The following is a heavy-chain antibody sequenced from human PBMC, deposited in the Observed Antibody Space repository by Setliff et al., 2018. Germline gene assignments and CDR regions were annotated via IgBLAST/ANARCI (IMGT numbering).Heavy chain of an antibody. CDR1: GFTFSSYS. CDR2: ISSSSSTI. Sequence: SLRLSCAASGFTFSSYSMNWVRQAPGKGLEWVSYISSSSSTIYYADSVKGRFTISRDNSKNTLYLQMNSLRAEDTAVYYCAKGPSGYYYDSSGYYGLGMDVWGQGTMVTVSS. CDR3: AKGPSGYYYDSSGYYGLGMDV. J-gene: IGHJ6*02. D-gene: IGHD3-22*01. V-gene: IGHV3-48*01.